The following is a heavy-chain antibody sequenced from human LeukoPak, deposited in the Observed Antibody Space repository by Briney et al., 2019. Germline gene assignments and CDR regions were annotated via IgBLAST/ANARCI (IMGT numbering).Heavy chain of an antibody. V-gene: IGHV4-39*01. CDR1: GVSISSSNSY. CDR2: IYYSRNT. CDR3: ARLRYFDWLSKYYFDY. J-gene: IGHJ4*02. D-gene: IGHD3-9*01. Sequence: SETLSLTCTVSGVSISSSNSYWGWIRQPPGKGLEWIGSIYYSRNTYYNASLKSQVSISIDTSKNRFSLKLTSVTAADTAVYYCARLRYFDWLSKYYFDYWGQGTLVTVSS.